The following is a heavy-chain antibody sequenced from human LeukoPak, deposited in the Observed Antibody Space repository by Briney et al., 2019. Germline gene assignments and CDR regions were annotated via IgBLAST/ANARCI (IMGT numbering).Heavy chain of an antibody. V-gene: IGHV3-48*03. Sequence: GSLSLSCAASGFPFSSYEMNWVRQAPGKGLEWVSYISSSGSTIYYADSVKGRFTISRDNAKNSLYLQMNSLRAEDTAVYYCAREPYYYGMDVWGQGTTVTVSS. CDR1: GFPFSSYE. CDR2: ISSSGSTI. CDR3: AREPYYYGMDV. J-gene: IGHJ6*02.